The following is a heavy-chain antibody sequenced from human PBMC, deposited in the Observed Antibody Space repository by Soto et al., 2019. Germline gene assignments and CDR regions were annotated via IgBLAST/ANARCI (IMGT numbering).Heavy chain of an antibody. CDR3: ARHRGGQMPTRLDV. CDR2: IDPSDSYS. Sequence: XESLKTSCRGSGYSCTNYWISWVRQIPGQGLEWMGRIDPSDSYSNYGPSFQGLVTISTDKSISTVYLQWTSLKASDTAMYFCARHRGGQMPTRLDVWGQGTAVTVS. V-gene: IGHV5-10-1*01. J-gene: IGHJ6*02. CDR1: GYSCTNYW. D-gene: IGHD2-15*01.